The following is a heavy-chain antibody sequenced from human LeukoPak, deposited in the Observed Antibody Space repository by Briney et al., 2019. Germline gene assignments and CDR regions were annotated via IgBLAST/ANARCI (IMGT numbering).Heavy chain of an antibody. Sequence: ASVKVSCKTSGYTFTNYGISWVRQAPGQGLEWMGWISPYNGNTKYAQNLQGRVTMTTDTSTTTAYMELRSLRSDDTAVYYCARGKPGRARTAREATFDYWGQGTLVTVSS. D-gene: IGHD5-18*01. CDR2: ISPYNGNT. V-gene: IGHV1-18*01. CDR1: GYTFTNYG. J-gene: IGHJ4*02. CDR3: ARGKPGRARTAREATFDY.